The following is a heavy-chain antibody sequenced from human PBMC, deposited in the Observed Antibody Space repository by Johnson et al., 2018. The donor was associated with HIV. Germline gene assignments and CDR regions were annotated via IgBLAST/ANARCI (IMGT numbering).Heavy chain of an antibody. CDR2: VNSDGSST. CDR1: GFTFSSYW. Sequence: VQLVESGGGVVRPGGSLRLSCAASGFTFSSYWMHWVRQAPGKGLVGVSRVNSDGSSTSYADSVKGRFTISRDNAKNTLYLQMNSLRFEDTAVYYVRVVGDAFDIWGQGTMVTVSS. V-gene: IGHV3-74*02. CDR3: RVVGDAFDI. D-gene: IGHD2-15*01. J-gene: IGHJ3*02.